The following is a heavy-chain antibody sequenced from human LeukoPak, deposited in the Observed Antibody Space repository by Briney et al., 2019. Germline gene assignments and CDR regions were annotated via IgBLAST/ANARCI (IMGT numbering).Heavy chain of an antibody. V-gene: IGHV3-21*01. D-gene: IGHD6-13*01. CDR2: ISSSSSYI. Sequence: PGGSLRLSCAASGFTFSSYSMNWVRQAPGKGLEWVSSISSSSSYIYYADSVKGRFTISRDNAKNSLYLQMNSLRAEDTAVYYCARDRIAAAGIPLQKYYYYYYGMDVWGQGTTVTVSS. CDR3: ARDRIAAAGIPLQKYYYYYYGMDV. CDR1: GFTFSSYS. J-gene: IGHJ6*02.